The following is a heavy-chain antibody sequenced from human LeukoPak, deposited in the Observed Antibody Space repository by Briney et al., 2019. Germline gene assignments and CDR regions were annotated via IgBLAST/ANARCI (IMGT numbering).Heavy chain of an antibody. J-gene: IGHJ3*02. CDR2: IRSKAYRGTT. D-gene: IGHD6-25*01. CDR1: GFTFGDYA. V-gene: IGHV3-49*04. Sequence: PGGSLRLSCTASGFTFGDYAMSWVRQAPGKGLEWVGFIRSKAYRGTTEYAASVKGRFTISRDDSKSIAYLQMNSLKTEDTAVYYCTPPAAHAFDIWGQGTMVTVSS. CDR3: TPPAAHAFDI.